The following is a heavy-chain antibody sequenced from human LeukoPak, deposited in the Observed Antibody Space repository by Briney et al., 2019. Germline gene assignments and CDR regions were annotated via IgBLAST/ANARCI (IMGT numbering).Heavy chain of an antibody. CDR2: ISGSGGST. V-gene: IGHV3-23*01. J-gene: IGHJ4*02. CDR1: GFTFSSYG. CDR3: AKSQSSAYPAPFDY. D-gene: IGHD3-22*01. Sequence: GALRLSCAASGFTFSSYGMSWVRQAPGNGLEWVSAISGSGGSTYYADSVKGRFTISRDNSKNTLYLQMNSLRAEDTAVYYCAKSQSSAYPAPFDYWGQGTLVTVSS.